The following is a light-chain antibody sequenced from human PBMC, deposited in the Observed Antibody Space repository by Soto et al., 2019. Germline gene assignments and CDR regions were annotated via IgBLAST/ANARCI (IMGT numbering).Light chain of an antibody. Sequence: DIVMTQSPDSLAVSLGERATINCKSSQSVLYSSNNKNYLAWYQQKPGQPPKLLIYWASTRESGVPDRFSGSGSGTDFTLTISSLRAEDGAVYYFQQSYSTPYTFGQGTKLEIK. V-gene: IGKV4-1*01. CDR1: QSVLYSSNNKNY. CDR2: WAS. CDR3: QQSYSTPYT. J-gene: IGKJ2*01.